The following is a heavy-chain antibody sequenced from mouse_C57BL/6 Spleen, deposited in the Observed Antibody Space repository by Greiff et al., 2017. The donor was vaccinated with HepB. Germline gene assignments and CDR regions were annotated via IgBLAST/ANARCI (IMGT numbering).Heavy chain of an antibody. CDR3: ARGRYYFDY. CDR1: GYSITSGYY. J-gene: IGHJ2*01. V-gene: IGHV3-6*01. CDR2: ISYDGSN. Sequence: EVKLVESGPGLVKPSQSLSLTCSVTGYSITSGYYWNWIRQFPGNKLEWMGYISYDGSNNYNPSLKNRISITRDTSKNQFFLKLNSVTTEDTATYYCARGRYYFDYWSQGTTLTVSS.